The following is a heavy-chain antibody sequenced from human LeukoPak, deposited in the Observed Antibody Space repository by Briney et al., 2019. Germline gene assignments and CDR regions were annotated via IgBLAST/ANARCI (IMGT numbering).Heavy chain of an antibody. CDR1: GLTLGDYA. CDR3: ARAHCRSTSCYICGIFDF. Sequence: GGSLTLSCTPSGLTLGDYAMSWVRPAAGKGLEWVSGMRWNGASTGYADSVKGRVTSARDNAKNSLYLQMNSLRAEDTALYYCARAHCRSTSCYICGIFDFWGQGTLVTVSS. D-gene: IGHD2-2*02. CDR2: MRWNGAST. V-gene: IGHV3-20*04. J-gene: IGHJ4*02.